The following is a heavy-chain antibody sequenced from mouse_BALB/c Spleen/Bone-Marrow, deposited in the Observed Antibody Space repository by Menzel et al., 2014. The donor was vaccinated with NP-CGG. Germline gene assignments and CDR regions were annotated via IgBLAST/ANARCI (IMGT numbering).Heavy chain of an antibody. V-gene: IGHV5-17*02. D-gene: IGHD1-1*01. CDR1: GFTFSSFG. CDR2: ISSGSSTI. Sequence: EVQGVESGGGLVQPGGSRELSCAASGFTFSSFGMHWVRQAPEKGLEWVAYISSGSSTIYYADTVMGRFTISRDNPKNTLFLQMTSLRSEDTAMYYCARSGSSSGYFDYWGQGTTLTVSS. J-gene: IGHJ2*01. CDR3: ARSGSSSGYFDY.